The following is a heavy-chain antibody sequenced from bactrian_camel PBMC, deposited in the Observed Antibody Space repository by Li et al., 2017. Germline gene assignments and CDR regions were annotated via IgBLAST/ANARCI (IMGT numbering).Heavy chain of an antibody. CDR3: VRDLLSCSDYDTDTSYNY. Sequence: VQLVESGGGSVQAGGSLRLSCTVSGVIDGPLYIGWFRQAPGKGLEWVSTINSGGGTIVYADSVKGRFTISRDNAKNSVYLQMNSLKPDDTAVYYCVRDLLSCSDYDTDTSYNYWGQGTQVTVS. CDR2: INSGGGTI. D-gene: IGHD4*01. V-gene: IGHV3S40*01. J-gene: IGHJ4*01. CDR1: GVIDGPLY.